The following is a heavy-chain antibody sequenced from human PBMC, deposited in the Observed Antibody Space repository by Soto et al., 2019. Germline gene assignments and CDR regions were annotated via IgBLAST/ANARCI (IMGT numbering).Heavy chain of an antibody. CDR1: GGSISSGDYY. CDR2: IYYSGST. CDR3: ATWRLTLTTSSWFDP. D-gene: IGHD4-17*01. V-gene: IGHV4-30-4*01. Sequence: QVQLQESGLELVKPSQTLSLTCTVSGGSISSGDYYWSWIRQPPGKGLEWIGYIYYSGSTYYNPSLKSRVTISVDTSKNQFSLKLSSVTAADTAVYYCATWRLTLTTSSWFDPWGQGTLVTVSS. J-gene: IGHJ5*02.